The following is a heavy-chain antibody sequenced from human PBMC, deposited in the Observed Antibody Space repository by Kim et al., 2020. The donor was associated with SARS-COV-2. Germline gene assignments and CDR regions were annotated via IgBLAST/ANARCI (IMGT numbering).Heavy chain of an antibody. CDR2: ISYSRNT. D-gene: IGHD6-19*01. Sequence: SETLSLTCTVSGCSIRSYSRSWIRQPPGKGLEWIGYISYSRNTNYNPSLTSRVTISVDTSQNQFSLKLSSVTAADPAVYYCARVDSSGCGGDVSIDVWG. CDR1: GCSIRSYS. J-gene: IGHJ6*02. V-gene: IGHV4-59*01. CDR3: ARVDSSGCGGDVSIDV.